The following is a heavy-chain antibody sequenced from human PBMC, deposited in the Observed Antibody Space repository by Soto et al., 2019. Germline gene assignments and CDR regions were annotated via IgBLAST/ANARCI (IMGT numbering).Heavy chain of an antibody. CDR1: GYTFTSYY. J-gene: IGHJ5*02. CDR2: INPSGGST. CDR3: ARGSRKEYSSSTRCPAGLNWSDP. V-gene: IGHV1-46*01. Sequence: ASVKVSCKASGYTFTSYYMHWVRQAPGQGLEWMGIINPSGGSTSYAQKFQGRVTMTRDTSTSTVYMELSSLRSEDTAVYYCARGSRKEYSSSTRCPAGLNWSDPWGQGTLVTVSS. D-gene: IGHD2-2*01.